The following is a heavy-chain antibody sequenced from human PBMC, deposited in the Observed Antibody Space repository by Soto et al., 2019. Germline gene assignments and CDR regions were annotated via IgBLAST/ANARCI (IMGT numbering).Heavy chain of an antibody. Sequence: EVQLVESGGHLVQPGGSLRLSCAGTGFTFSNYWMTWVRQAPGKGLEWVANIDQHGTVKNSVESLKGRFTISRDNAKNSVFLQMDSLRDEDTATYYCARDESPTAGSTFYDALDLWGHGTMVTVSS. CDR2: IDQHGTVK. D-gene: IGHD6-19*01. CDR3: ARDESPTAGSTFYDALDL. CDR1: GFTFSNYW. V-gene: IGHV3-7*05. J-gene: IGHJ3*01.